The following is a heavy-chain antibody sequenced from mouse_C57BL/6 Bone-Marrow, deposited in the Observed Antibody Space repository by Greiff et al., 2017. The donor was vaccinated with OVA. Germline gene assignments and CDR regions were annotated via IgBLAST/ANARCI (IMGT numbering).Heavy chain of an antibody. J-gene: IGHJ4*01. D-gene: IGHD2-2*01. CDR1: GYSFTGYY. CDR2: IYPYNGVS. CDR3: ARSLVTPLLDY. Sequence: EVQLQQSGPELVKPGASVKISCKASGYSFTGYYMHWVKQSHGNILDWIGYIYPYNGVSSYNQTFKGKATLTVDKYSSTAYIELRSLTSEDYAVDYCARSLVTPLLDYWGQGTSVTVSS. V-gene: IGHV1-31*01.